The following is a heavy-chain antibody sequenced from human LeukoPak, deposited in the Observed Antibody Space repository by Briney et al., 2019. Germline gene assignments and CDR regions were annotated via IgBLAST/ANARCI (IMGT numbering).Heavy chain of an antibody. CDR3: ARVSDIVVVPAAIPQNDAFDI. Sequence: SETLSLTCTVSGGSISSYYWSWIRQPPGKGLEWIGYIYYSGSTNYNPSLKSRVTISVDTSKNQFSLKLSSVTAADTAVYYCARVSDIVVVPAAIPQNDAFDIWGQGTMVTVSS. J-gene: IGHJ3*02. V-gene: IGHV4-59*08. D-gene: IGHD2-2*02. CDR1: GGSISSYY. CDR2: IYYSGST.